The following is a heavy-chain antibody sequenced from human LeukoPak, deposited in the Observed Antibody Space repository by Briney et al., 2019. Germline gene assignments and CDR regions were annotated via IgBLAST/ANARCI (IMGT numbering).Heavy chain of an antibody. Sequence: SETLSLTCTVSGGSISSGGYYWSWIRQHPGKGLEWIGYIYYSGSTYYNPSLKSRVTISVDTSKNQFSLKLSSVTAADTAVYYCARNDGDYGCTWGQGTLVTVSS. D-gene: IGHD4-17*01. CDR3: ARNDGDYGCT. J-gene: IGHJ5*02. V-gene: IGHV4-31*03. CDR2: IYYSGST. CDR1: GGSISSGGYY.